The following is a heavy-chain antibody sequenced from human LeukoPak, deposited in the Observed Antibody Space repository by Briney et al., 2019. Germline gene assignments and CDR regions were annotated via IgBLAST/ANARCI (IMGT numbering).Heavy chain of an antibody. CDR3: APGNSGYYFV. D-gene: IGHD3-22*01. CDR1: GDSISSSTYY. Sequence: PSETLSLTCTVSGDSISSSTYYWAWIRQPPEKGLEWIASIHYSGRTFYKPSLKSRVTISVDTSKNQFSLKLNSVTAADTALYYCAPGNSGYYFVWGQGTLVTVSS. V-gene: IGHV4-39*07. CDR2: IHYSGRT. J-gene: IGHJ4*02.